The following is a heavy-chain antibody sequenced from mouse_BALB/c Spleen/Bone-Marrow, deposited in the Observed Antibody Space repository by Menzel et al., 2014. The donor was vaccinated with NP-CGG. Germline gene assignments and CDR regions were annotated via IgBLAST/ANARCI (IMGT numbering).Heavy chain of an antibody. D-gene: IGHD2-12*01. J-gene: IGHJ2*01. CDR1: GYTFTDYN. CDR2: INPNYDST. Sequence: VQLKESGAELVKPGASVKISCKASGYTFTDYNMDWVKQSHGKSLEWIGDINPNYDSTSYNQKFKGKATLTVDKSSSTAYMEHRSLTSEDTAVYYCARSYYRGYFDYWGQGTTLTVSS. CDR3: ARSYYRGYFDY. V-gene: IGHV1-18*01.